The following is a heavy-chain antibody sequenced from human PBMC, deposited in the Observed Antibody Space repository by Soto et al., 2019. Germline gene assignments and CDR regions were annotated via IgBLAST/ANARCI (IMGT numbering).Heavy chain of an antibody. Sequence: SETLSLTRVVSGGSISRSYRWSWVRQPPGKGLEWIGEIYYSGSTNYNPSLKSRVTISVDKSKNQFSLKLSSVTAADTAVYYCARAAMGGSSWPFDYWGQGTLVTVSS. CDR2: IYYSGST. V-gene: IGHV4-4*02. D-gene: IGHD6-13*01. J-gene: IGHJ4*02. CDR3: ARAAMGGSSWPFDY. CDR1: GGSISRSYR.